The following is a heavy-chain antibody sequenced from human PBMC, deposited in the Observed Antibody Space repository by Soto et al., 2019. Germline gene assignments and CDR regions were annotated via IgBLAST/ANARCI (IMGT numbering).Heavy chain of an antibody. CDR2: ISYDGSNK. J-gene: IGHJ6*02. D-gene: IGHD3-9*01. V-gene: IGHV3-30*03. CDR3: ARDPYYYAIGTGYYPDYYYYYGMDV. Sequence: PGGSLRLSCAASGFTFSSYGMHWVRQAPGKGLEWVAVISYDGSNKYYADSVKGRFTISRDNSKNTLYLQMNSLRAEDTAVYYCARDPYYYAIGTGYYPDYYYYYGMDVRGQGTKVTVS. CDR1: GFTFSSYG.